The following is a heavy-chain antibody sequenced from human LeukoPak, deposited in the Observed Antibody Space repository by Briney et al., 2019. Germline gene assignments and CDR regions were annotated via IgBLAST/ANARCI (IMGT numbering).Heavy chain of an antibody. J-gene: IGHJ4*02. V-gene: IGHV1-24*01. CDR3: AHGLRY. CDR1: GYSLTELS. CDR2: YDPKDGET. Sequence: AASMKVSCKVSGYSLTELSMHWVRQAPGKGLEWMGSYDPKDGETIYAQKFQGRVTMTEDTSIDTAYMELSSLRSEDTAVYYCAHGLRYWGQGTLVTVSS.